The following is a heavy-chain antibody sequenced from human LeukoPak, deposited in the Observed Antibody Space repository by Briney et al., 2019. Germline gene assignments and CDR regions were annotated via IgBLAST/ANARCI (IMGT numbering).Heavy chain of an antibody. D-gene: IGHD3-10*01. CDR1: GCTFSNFW. V-gene: IGHV3-74*01. Sequence: PGGSLRLSCAASGCTFSNFWMFWVRQAPGKGPVLVSRISGEGSTTTYADSVKGRFTISRDNAKNMVYLQMNSLRPEDTALYYCAKAQYLSFDVFDSWGQGTMVTVSS. CDR3: AKAQYLSFDVFDS. CDR2: ISGEGSTT. J-gene: IGHJ3*02.